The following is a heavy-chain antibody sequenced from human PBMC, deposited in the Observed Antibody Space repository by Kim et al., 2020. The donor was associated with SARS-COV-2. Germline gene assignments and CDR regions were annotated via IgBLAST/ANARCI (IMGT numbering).Heavy chain of an antibody. D-gene: IGHD3-22*01. CDR2: ISSSGSVI. Sequence: GGSLRLSCAASGFSFSSYEMNWVRQAPGKGLEWVSYISSSGSVIYYADSVKGRFTISRDNARNSLYLQMNSLRAEDTAFYYCARQGYYETSGYYFWGQG. J-gene: IGHJ4*02. CDR1: GFSFSSYE. V-gene: IGHV3-48*03. CDR3: ARQGYYETSGYYF.